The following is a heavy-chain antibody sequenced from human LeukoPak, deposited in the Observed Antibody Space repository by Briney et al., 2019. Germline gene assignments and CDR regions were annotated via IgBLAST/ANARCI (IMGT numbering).Heavy chain of an antibody. J-gene: IGHJ4*02. Sequence: ASVKVSCKASGYTFTDYDINWVRQATGQGLEWMGWMNPNSGNTGYAQKFQGRVTITRNTSISTAYMELSSLRSEDTAVYYCARGRLIAARLGLFYWGQGTLVTVSS. CDR3: ARGRLIAARLGLFY. D-gene: IGHD6-6*01. CDR2: MNPNSGNT. V-gene: IGHV1-8*03. CDR1: GYTFTDYD.